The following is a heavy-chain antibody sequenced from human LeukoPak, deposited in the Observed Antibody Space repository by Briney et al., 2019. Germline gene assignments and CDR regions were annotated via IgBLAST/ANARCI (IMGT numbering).Heavy chain of an antibody. CDR2: ISAYNGNT. CDR3: ARDRRYCSNGVCYEFDY. D-gene: IGHD2-8*01. CDR1: GYTFTYYG. J-gene: IGHJ4*02. V-gene: IGHV1-18*01. Sequence: ASVKVSCKASGYTFTYYGISWVRQAPGQGLEWMGWISAYNGNTNYAQKLQGRVTMTTDTSTSTAYMELRSLRSDDTAVYYCARDRRYCSNGVCYEFDYWGQGTLVTVSS.